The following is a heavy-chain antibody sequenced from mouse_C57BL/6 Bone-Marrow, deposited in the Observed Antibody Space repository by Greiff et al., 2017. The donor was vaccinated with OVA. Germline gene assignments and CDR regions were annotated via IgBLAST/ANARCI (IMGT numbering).Heavy chain of an antibody. J-gene: IGHJ2*01. D-gene: IGHD2-5*01. Sequence: QVQLQQSGAELVRPGASVKLSCKASGYTFTDYYINWVKQRPGQGLEWIARIYPGSGNTYYNEKFKGKATLTAEKSSSTAYMQLSSLTSEDSAVYFCATFYYSNFDYWGQGTTLTVSS. V-gene: IGHV1-76*01. CDR3: ATFYYSNFDY. CDR2: IYPGSGNT. CDR1: GYTFTDYY.